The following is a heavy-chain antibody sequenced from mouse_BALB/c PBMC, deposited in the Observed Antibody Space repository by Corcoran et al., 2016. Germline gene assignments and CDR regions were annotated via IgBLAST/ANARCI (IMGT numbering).Heavy chain of an antibody. Sequence: EVQLQQSGAELVKPGASVKLSCTASGFNIKDTYMHWVKQRPEQGLEWSGRIDPANGNTKYDPKCQGQATITADTSSYTAYLQLSSLTSEDTAVYYCARWDWYFDVWGAGTTLTVSS. CDR1: GFNIKDTY. J-gene: IGHJ1*01. CDR2: IDPANGNT. V-gene: IGHV14-3*02. CDR3: ARWDWYFDV.